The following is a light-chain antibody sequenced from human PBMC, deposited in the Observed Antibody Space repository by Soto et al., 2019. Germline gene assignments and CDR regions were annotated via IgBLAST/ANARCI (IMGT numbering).Light chain of an antibody. J-gene: IGLJ2*01. V-gene: IGLV2-14*01. CDR2: DVS. CDR1: SSDIGGYNY. Sequence: QSALTQPASVSGSPGQSITISCTGTSSDIGGYNYVSWYQQHPGKAPKLMIYDVSNRPSGVSNRFSGSKSCNTASLTISGLQAEDEADYYCSSQAVSSTLVFGGGTKVTVL. CDR3: SSQAVSSTLV.